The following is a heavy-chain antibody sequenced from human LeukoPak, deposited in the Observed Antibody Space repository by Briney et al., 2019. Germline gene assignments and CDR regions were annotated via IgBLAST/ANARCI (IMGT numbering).Heavy chain of an antibody. J-gene: IGHJ4*02. V-gene: IGHV3-23*01. CDR2: ISGSGGST. CDR3: ARSYCSGGSCYSDFDY. D-gene: IGHD2-15*01. CDR1: GFTFSSYA. Sequence: GGSLRLSCAASGFTFSSYAMSWVRQAPGKGLEWASAISGSGGSTYYADSVKGRFTISRDNSKNTLYLQMNSLRAEDTAVYYCARSYCSGGSCYSDFDYWGQGTLVTVSS.